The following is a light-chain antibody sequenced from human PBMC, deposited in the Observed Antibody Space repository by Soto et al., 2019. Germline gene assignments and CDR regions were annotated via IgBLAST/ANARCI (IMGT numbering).Light chain of an antibody. J-gene: IGLJ1*01. CDR1: SSDVGNYNY. Sequence: QSALTQPPSASGSPGQSVAISCTGTSSDVGNYNYVSWYQQHPGKAPKLLIYEVANRPSGVSNRFSASKSGNTASLTISGLQAEDEADYYCSSYTSSSTYVFGTGTKLTVL. V-gene: IGLV2-14*01. CDR3: SSYTSSSTYV. CDR2: EVA.